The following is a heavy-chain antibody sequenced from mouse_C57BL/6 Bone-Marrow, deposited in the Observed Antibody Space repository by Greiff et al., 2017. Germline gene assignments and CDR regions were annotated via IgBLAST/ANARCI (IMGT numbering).Heavy chain of an antibody. CDR1: GYTFTSYW. CDR3: AREDIYYDYEGLYYYAMDY. Sequence: VQLQQPGAELVRPGTSVKLSCKASGYTFTSYWMHWVKQRPGQGLEWIGVIDPSDSYTNYNQKFKGKATLTVDTSSSTAYMQRSSLTSEDSAVYYCAREDIYYDYEGLYYYAMDYWGQGTSVTVSS. V-gene: IGHV1-59*01. CDR2: IDPSDSYT. J-gene: IGHJ4*01. D-gene: IGHD2-4*01.